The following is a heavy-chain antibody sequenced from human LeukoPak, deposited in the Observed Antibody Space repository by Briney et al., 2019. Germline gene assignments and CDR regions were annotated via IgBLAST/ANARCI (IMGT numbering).Heavy chain of an antibody. Sequence: PGGSLRLSCAASGFTFSDYYMSWIRQAPGKGLEWVSYISSSGSTIYYADSVKGRFTISRDNAKNSLYLQMNSLRAEDTAVYYCARCALRYFDWLLLVDYFDYWGQGTLVTVSS. CDR3: ARCALRYFDWLLLVDYFDY. J-gene: IGHJ4*02. CDR1: GFTFSDYY. CDR2: ISSSGSTI. V-gene: IGHV3-11*01. D-gene: IGHD3-9*01.